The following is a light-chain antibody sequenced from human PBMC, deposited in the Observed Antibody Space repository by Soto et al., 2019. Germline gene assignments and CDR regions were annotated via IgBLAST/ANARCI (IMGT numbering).Light chain of an antibody. CDR3: QQYDNWPCT. J-gene: IGKJ2*02. CDR2: GAS. V-gene: IGKV3-15*01. CDR1: QSVSTN. Sequence: EVMMTQSPATLSVSLGDSVTLSCRASQSVSTNVAWYQEKSGQTPRLLIHGASTTASGTPARFSGSGSGSEFTLTINNLQSEDFAVYYCQQYDNWPCTFGQGTKVEFK.